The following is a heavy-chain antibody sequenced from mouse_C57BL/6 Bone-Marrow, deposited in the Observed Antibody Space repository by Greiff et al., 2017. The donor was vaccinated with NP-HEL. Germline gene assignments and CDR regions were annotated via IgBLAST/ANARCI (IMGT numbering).Heavy chain of an antibody. CDR3: ARSGNYEDAMDY. J-gene: IGHJ4*01. CDR2: INPYNGDT. D-gene: IGHD2-1*01. CDR1: GYSFTGYF. Sequence: EVQLQQSGPELVKPGDSVKISCKASGYSFTGYFMNWVMQSHGKSLEWIGRINPYNGDTFYNQKFKGKATLTVDQSSSTAHMELRSLTSEDSAVYYCARSGNYEDAMDYWGQGTSVAVAS. V-gene: IGHV1-20*01.